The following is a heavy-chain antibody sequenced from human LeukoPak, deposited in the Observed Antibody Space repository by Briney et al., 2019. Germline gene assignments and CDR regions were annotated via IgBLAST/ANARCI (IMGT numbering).Heavy chain of an antibody. CDR3: ARERQFYSDIA. V-gene: IGHV4-30-4*01. D-gene: IGHD3-22*01. CDR1: GGSISSVNYY. Sequence: PSQTLSLTCTVSGGSISSVNYYWNWIRQPPGKGLEWIGNTHYSGNTNYNPSLKSRITMSVVTSKNQLSLDLSSVTAADTAVYYCARERQFYSDIAWGQGTLVTVSS. J-gene: IGHJ5*02. CDR2: THYSGNT.